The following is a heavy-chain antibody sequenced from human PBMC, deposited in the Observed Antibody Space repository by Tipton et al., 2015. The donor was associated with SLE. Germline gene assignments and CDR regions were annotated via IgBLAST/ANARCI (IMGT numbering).Heavy chain of an antibody. V-gene: IGHV4-39*07. CDR2: FYYGKST. J-gene: IGHJ5*02. CDR1: GGSISSSSFY. D-gene: IGHD3-10*01. Sequence: LRLSCTVSGGSISSSSFYWGWIRQPPGKGLEWIGSFYYGKSTFYNPSLRGRVTMSLDKSKNQFSLKLSSVTAADTAVYYCASPYYYGSRSFDPWGQGTLVTVSA. CDR3: ASPYYYGSRSFDP.